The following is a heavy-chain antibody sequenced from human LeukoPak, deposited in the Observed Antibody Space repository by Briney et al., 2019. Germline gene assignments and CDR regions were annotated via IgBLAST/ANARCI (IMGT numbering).Heavy chain of an antibody. D-gene: IGHD6-19*01. CDR2: IYYSGGT. V-gene: IGHV4-59*01. CDR1: GGSISSYY. CDR3: AREQWLENDAFDI. Sequence: SETLSLTCTVSGGSISSYYWSWIRQPPGKGLEWIGNIYYSGGTNYNPSLKSRVTMSVDTSKNQFSLKLSSVTAADTAVYYCAREQWLENDAFDIWGRGTMVIVSS. J-gene: IGHJ3*02.